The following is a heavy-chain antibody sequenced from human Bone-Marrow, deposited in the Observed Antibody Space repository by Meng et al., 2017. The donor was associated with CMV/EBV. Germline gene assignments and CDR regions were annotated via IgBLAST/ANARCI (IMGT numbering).Heavy chain of an antibody. CDR3: ARAQAVAGRFCVY. V-gene: IGHV4-34*01. D-gene: IGHD6-19*01. CDR2: INHSGST. J-gene: IGHJ4*02. CDR1: GGSFSGYY. Sequence: QVQLQQSGAGLLKPSEPLSLTCAVYGGSFSGYYWSWIRQPPGKGLEWIGEINHSGSTNYNPSLKSRVTISVDTSKNQFSLKLSSVTAADTAVYYCARAQAVAGRFCVYWGQGTLVTVSS.